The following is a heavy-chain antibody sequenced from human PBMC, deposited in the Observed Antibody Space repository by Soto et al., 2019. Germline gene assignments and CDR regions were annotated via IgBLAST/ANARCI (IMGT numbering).Heavy chain of an antibody. CDR3: ARSDHYYYDSSGYWDY. V-gene: IGHV4-59*08. Sequence: QVQLQESGPGLVKPSETLSLTCTVSGGSISSYYWSWIRQPPGKGLEWIGYIYYSGSTNYNPSLKSPLTISVDTSKNQFSLKLSSVTAADTAVYYCARSDHYYYDSSGYWDYWGQGTLVTVSS. CDR2: IYYSGST. J-gene: IGHJ4*02. D-gene: IGHD3-22*01. CDR1: GGSISSYY.